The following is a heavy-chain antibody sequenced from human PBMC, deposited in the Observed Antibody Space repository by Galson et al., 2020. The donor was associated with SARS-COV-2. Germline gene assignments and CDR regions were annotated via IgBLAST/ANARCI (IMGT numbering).Heavy chain of an antibody. V-gene: IGHV3-74*01. Sequence: QAGGSLRLSCTASGFTFSSYWMHWVRQAPGKGLVWVARINNDGSSTSYADFVKGRVTISRDNTKNTLYLHMNSLRADDTAIYYCARGVNMVRGVTDYWGQGTLVTVSS. CDR3: ARGVNMVRGVTDY. CDR2: INNDGSST. CDR1: GFTFSSYW. J-gene: IGHJ4*02. D-gene: IGHD3-10*01.